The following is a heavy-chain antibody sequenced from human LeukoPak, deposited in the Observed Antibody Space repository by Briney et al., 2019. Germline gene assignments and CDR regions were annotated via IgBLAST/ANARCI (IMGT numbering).Heavy chain of an antibody. Sequence: PSETLSLTCTVSGDITHNWGWIRQPPGKGLECIGSIYFSGSAYYNPSLRSRVTISVDTSKNQFSLKLSSVTAADTAVYYCARDSCSGGSCYSVYWGQGTLVTVSS. D-gene: IGHD2-15*01. V-gene: IGHV4-39*07. CDR1: GDITHN. CDR3: ARDSCSGGSCYSVY. J-gene: IGHJ4*02. CDR2: IYFSGSA.